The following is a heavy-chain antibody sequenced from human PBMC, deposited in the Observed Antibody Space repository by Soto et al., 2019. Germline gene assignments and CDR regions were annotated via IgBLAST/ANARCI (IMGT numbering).Heavy chain of an antibody. J-gene: IGHJ5*02. CDR1: GFTFDDYA. CDR3: AKARRGSSSWPGWFDP. V-gene: IGHV3-9*01. Sequence: PGGSLRLSCAASGFTFDDYAMHWVRQAPGKGLEWVSGISWNSGSIGYADSVKGRFTISRDNAKNSLYLQMNSLRAEDTALYYCAKARRGSSSWPGWFDPWGQGTLVTVSS. CDR2: ISWNSGSI. D-gene: IGHD6-13*01.